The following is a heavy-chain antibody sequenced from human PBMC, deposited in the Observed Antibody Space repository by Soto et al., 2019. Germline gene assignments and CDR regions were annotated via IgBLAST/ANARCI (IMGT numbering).Heavy chain of an antibody. V-gene: IGHV4-31*03. Sequence: PSETLSLTCTVSGGYISSGGYYWSWIRQHPGKGLEWIGYIYYSGSTYYNPSLKSRVTISVDTSKNQFSLKLSSVTAADTAVYYCARRVWRGYSYGTGYFDYWGQGTLVTVSS. CDR3: ARRVWRGYSYGTGYFDY. CDR2: IYYSGST. CDR1: GGYISSGGYY. J-gene: IGHJ4*02. D-gene: IGHD5-18*01.